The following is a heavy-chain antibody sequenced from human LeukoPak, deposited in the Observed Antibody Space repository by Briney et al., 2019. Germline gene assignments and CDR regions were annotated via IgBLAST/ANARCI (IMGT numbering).Heavy chain of an antibody. CDR2: ISYDGSNK. CDR3: VKCGLDSGYDLDY. J-gene: IGHJ4*02. Sequence: GGSLRLSCAASGFTFSSYGMHWVRQAPGKGLEWVAVISYDGSNKYYADSVKGRFTISRDNSKNTLYLQMNSLRAEDTAVYYCVKCGLDSGYDLDYWGQGTLVTVSS. V-gene: IGHV3-30*18. CDR1: GFTFSSYG. D-gene: IGHD5-12*01.